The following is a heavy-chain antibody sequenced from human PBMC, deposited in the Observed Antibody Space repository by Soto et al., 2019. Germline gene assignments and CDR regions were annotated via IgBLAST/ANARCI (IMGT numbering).Heavy chain of an antibody. CDR3: AKDEGGYYYDAFDI. Sequence: PGGSLRLSCAASGFTFSSYGMHWVRQAPGKGLEWVAVISYDGSNKYYADSVKGRFTISRDNSKNTLYLQMNSLRAEDTAVYYCAKDEGGYYYDAFDIWGQGTMVSVSS. D-gene: IGHD3-22*01. J-gene: IGHJ3*02. CDR1: GFTFSSYG. CDR2: ISYDGSNK. V-gene: IGHV3-30*18.